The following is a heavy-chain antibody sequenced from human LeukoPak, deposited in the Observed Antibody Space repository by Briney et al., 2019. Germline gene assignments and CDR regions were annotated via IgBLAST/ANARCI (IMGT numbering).Heavy chain of an antibody. J-gene: IGHJ4*02. CDR3: ARDQGSSWYQDYFDY. CDR1: GFTFSDYC. Sequence: GGSLRLSCAASGFTFSDYCMSWIRQAPGKGLEWVSSISSSSSYIYYADSVKGRFTISRDNAKNSLYLQMNSLRAEDTAAYYCARDQGSSWYQDYFDYWGQGTLVTVSS. D-gene: IGHD6-13*01. V-gene: IGHV3-21*01. CDR2: ISSSSSYI.